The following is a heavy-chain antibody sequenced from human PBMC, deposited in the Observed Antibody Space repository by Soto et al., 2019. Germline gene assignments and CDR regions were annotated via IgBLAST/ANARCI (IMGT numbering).Heavy chain of an antibody. CDR2: IYHSGST. CDR3: ARARGYYYDSSGLYYFDY. Sequence: PSETLSLTCAVSGGSISSSNWWSWVRQPPGKGLEWIGEIYHSGSTNYNPSLKSRVTISVDKSKNQFSLKLSSVTAADTAVYYCARARGYYYDSSGLYYFDYWGQGTLVTVSS. CDR1: GGSISSSNW. V-gene: IGHV4-4*02. J-gene: IGHJ4*02. D-gene: IGHD3-22*01.